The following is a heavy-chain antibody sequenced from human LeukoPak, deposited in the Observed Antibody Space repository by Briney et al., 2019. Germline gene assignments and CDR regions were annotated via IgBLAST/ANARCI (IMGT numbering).Heavy chain of an antibody. CDR2: ISSTSSTI. D-gene: IGHD3-22*01. CDR3: ARAAPYYYDSSGYSAFDS. Sequence: GGSLRLSCAASGFTFRSYSMHWVRQAPGKGLEWISYISSTSSTIYYADSVKGRFTISRDNAKNSLYLQMNSLRDEDTAVYYCARAAPYYYDSSGYSAFDSWGQGTMVTVSA. V-gene: IGHV3-48*02. J-gene: IGHJ3*02. CDR1: GFTFRSYS.